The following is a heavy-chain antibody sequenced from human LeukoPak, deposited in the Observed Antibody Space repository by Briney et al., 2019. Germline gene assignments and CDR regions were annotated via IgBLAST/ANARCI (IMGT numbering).Heavy chain of an antibody. CDR2: ISWNSGSI. D-gene: IGHD2-15*01. J-gene: IGHJ4*02. CDR3: ASDLGYCSGGSCDSDY. Sequence: GGSLRLSCAASGFTFDDYAMHWVRQAPGKGLEWVSGISWNSGSIGYADSVKGRFTISRDNAKNSLYLQMNSLRAEDTAVYYCASDLGYCSGGSCDSDYWGQGTLVTVSS. CDR1: GFTFDDYA. V-gene: IGHV3-9*01.